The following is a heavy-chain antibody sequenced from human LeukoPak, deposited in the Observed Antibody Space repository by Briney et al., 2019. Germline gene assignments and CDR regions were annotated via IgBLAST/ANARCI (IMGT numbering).Heavy chain of an antibody. CDR2: IYYSGST. CDR3: ASFYCSGGSCYQYFSYYYMDV. Sequence: PSETLSLTCTDSGGSISSRSYYWGWIRQPPGKGLEWIGSIYYSGSTYYNPSLQSRVTISVDTSKNQFSLKLNSVTAADTAVYYCASFYCSGGSCYQYFSYYYMDVWGKGTTVTISS. J-gene: IGHJ6*03. CDR1: GGSISSRSYY. V-gene: IGHV4-39*01. D-gene: IGHD2-15*01.